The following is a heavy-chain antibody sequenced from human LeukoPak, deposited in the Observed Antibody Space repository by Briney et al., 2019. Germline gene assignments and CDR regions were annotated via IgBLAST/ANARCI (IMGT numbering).Heavy chain of an antibody. Sequence: SETLSLTCTVSGGSVSSGSYYWSWIRQPPGKGLEWIGYIYCSGSTNYNPSLKSRVTISVDTSKNQFSLKLSSVTAADTAVYYSARDRGFGEFFDYWGQGTLVTVSS. V-gene: IGHV4-61*01. J-gene: IGHJ4*02. CDR3: ARDRGFGEFFDY. CDR1: GGSVSSGSYY. CDR2: IYCSGST. D-gene: IGHD3-10*01.